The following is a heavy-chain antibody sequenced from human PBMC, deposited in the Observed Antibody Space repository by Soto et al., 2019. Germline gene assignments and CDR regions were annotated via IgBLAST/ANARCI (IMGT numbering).Heavy chain of an antibody. D-gene: IGHD3-9*01. J-gene: IGHJ5*02. Sequence: SETLSLTCTVSGGSISSGDYYWSWIRQPPGKSLEWIGYIYYSGSTYYNPSLKSRVTISVDTSKNQFSLKLSSVTAADTAVYYCARDRPGGYYDILTGQNWFDPWGQGTLVTVSS. V-gene: IGHV4-30-4*01. CDR1: GGSISSGDYY. CDR3: ARDRPGGYYDILTGQNWFDP. CDR2: IYYSGST.